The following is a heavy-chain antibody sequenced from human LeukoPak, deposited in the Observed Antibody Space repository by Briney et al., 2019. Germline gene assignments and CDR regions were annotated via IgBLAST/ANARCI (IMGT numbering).Heavy chain of an antibody. CDR1: GGSISSGSYY. CDR3: ASLPLVTTSSSVDY. Sequence: PSETLSLTCTVSGGSISSGSYYWSWIRQPAGKGLEWIGRIYTSGSTNYSPSLKSRVTISVDTSKNQFSLKLSSVTAADTAVYYCASLPLVTTSSSVDYWGQGTLVTVSS. V-gene: IGHV4-61*02. D-gene: IGHD4-17*01. CDR2: IYTSGST. J-gene: IGHJ4*02.